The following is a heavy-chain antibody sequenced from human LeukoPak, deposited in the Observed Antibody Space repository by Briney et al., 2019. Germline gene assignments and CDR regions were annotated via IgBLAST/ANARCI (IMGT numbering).Heavy chain of an antibody. Sequence: ASVKVSCKASGYTFTSYGISWVRQAPGQGLEWMGWISAYNGNTNYAQKLQGRVTMTTDTSTSTAYMELRSLRSDDTAVYYCARERRITTFGVVINVMAGMDVWGQGTTVTVSS. D-gene: IGHD3-3*01. CDR1: GYTFTSYG. V-gene: IGHV1-18*01. CDR2: ISAYNGNT. CDR3: ARERRITTFGVVINVMAGMDV. J-gene: IGHJ6*02.